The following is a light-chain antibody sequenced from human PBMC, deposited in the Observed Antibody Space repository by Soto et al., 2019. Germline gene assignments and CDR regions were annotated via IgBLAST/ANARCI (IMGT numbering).Light chain of an antibody. Sequence: TPPASLSGAPGQSITLSFTGTSRYVGGYNSVSWYQQHPGKAPKLMIYNVSNRPSGISDRFSGSRSGNTASLTISGLQAEDEADYYCSSYTSSSTYVFGTGTKV. CDR1: SRYVGGYNS. CDR2: NVS. CDR3: SSYTSSSTYV. V-gene: IGLV2-14*03. J-gene: IGLJ1*01.